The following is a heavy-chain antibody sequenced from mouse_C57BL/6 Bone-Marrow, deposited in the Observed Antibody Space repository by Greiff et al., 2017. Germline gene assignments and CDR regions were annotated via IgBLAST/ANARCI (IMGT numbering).Heavy chain of an antibody. CDR1: GYTFTSYW. D-gene: IGHD2-3*01. Sequence: VQLQQSGAELAKPGASVKLSCKASGYTFTSYWMHWVKQRPGQGLEWIGYINPSSGYTKYNQKFKDKVTLTADKSSSTAYMQLSSLTYEDSAVYYCARSRWLLLWFAYWGQGTLVTVSA. J-gene: IGHJ3*01. CDR2: INPSSGYT. V-gene: IGHV1-7*01. CDR3: ARSRWLLLWFAY.